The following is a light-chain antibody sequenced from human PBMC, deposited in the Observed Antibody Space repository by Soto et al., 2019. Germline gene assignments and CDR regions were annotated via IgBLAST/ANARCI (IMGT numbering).Light chain of an antibody. V-gene: IGKV1-33*01. CDR1: RDIRKY. Sequence: DIQMTQSPSSQSASVGDRVTITCQASRDIRKYLNWYQQKPGKAPKLLIYDASNLETGVTSRFSGSGSGTDFTFTISSLQSEDIATYYCQQYHTLVSFGGGTKVEIK. CDR2: DAS. CDR3: QQYHTLVS. J-gene: IGKJ4*01.